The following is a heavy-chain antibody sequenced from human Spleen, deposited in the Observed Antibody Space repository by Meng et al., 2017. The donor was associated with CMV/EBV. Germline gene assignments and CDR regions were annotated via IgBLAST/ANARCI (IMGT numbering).Heavy chain of an antibody. CDR3: ARDRTGDCSSTSCYNYYYYYGMDV. CDR1: GGTLSSYA. CDR2: IIRILDIA. D-gene: IGHD2-2*02. Sequence: SVKVSCKPSGGTLSSYAISWVRQAPGQGLEWMGGIIRILDIANYAQKFQGRVTITTDESTSTAYMELSSLRSEDTAVYYCARDRTGDCSSTSCYNYYYYYGMDVWGQGTTVTVSS. J-gene: IGHJ6*02. V-gene: IGHV1-69*10.